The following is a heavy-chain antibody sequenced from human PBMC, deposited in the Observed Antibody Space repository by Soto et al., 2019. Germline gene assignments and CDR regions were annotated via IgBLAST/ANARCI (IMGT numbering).Heavy chain of an antibody. Sequence: PGESLKISCKGSGYSFTSYWIGWVRQMPGKGLEWMGIIYPGDSDTRYSPSFQGQVTISADKSISTAYLQWSSLKASDTAMYYCARLWTANHLLYLSWFDPWGQGTLVTVSS. J-gene: IGHJ5*02. D-gene: IGHD2-8*01. CDR1: GYSFTSYW. CDR3: ARLWTANHLLYLSWFDP. V-gene: IGHV5-51*01. CDR2: IYPGDSDT.